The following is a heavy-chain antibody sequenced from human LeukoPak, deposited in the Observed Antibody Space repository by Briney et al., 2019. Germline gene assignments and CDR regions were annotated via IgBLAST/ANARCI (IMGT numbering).Heavy chain of an antibody. CDR1: GYTFTSYD. J-gene: IGHJ4*02. V-gene: IGHV1-18*01. D-gene: IGHD3-22*01. Sequence: ASVKVSCKASGYTFTSYDISWVRQAPGQGLEWMGWISAYNGNTNYAQKLQGRVTMTTDTSTSTAYMELRSLRSDDTAVYYCARDSQYYYDSSGYAVFDYWGQGTLVTVSS. CDR2: ISAYNGNT. CDR3: ARDSQYYYDSSGYAVFDY.